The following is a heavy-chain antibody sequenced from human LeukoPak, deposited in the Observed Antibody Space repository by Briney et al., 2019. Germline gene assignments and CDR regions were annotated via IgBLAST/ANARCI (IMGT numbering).Heavy chain of an antibody. D-gene: IGHD6-13*01. CDR3: ARLAQKPVYSILDYYYMDV. CDR1: GFTFSDYY. Sequence: GGSLRLSCAASGFTFSDYYMSWIRQAPGKGLEWVSYISSSGSTIYYADSVKGRFTISRDNAKNSLYLQMNSLRAEDTAVYYCARLAQKPVYSILDYYYMDVWGKGTTVTVSS. V-gene: IGHV3-11*04. J-gene: IGHJ6*03. CDR2: ISSSGSTI.